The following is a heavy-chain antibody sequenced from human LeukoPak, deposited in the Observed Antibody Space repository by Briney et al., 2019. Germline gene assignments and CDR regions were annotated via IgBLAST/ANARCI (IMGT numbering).Heavy chain of an antibody. CDR2: ISSSSSYI. V-gene: IGHV3-21*01. CDR1: GFTFSSYS. D-gene: IGHD6-13*01. J-gene: IGHJ3*02. Sequence: RTGGSLRLSCAASGFTFSSYSMNWVRQAPGKGPEWVSSISSSSSYIYYADSVKGRFTISRDNAKNSLYLQMNSLRAEDTAVYYCARVAQQLVNAFDIWGQGTMVTVSS. CDR3: ARVAQQLVNAFDI.